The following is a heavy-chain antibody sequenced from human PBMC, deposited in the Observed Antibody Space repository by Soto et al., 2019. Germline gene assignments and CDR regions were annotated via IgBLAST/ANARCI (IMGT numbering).Heavy chain of an antibody. CDR2: ISLYSDGT. V-gene: IGHV1-18*01. Sequence: SVKVSCKSSGSTFSNYGITWVRQAPGQPLEWLGWISLYSDGTNYAQKFQGRVSMTTDTSTTTAYMELRSLRSDDTAVYYCARVVPGAEAWFGPWGQGTLVTVSS. CDR1: GSTFSNYG. J-gene: IGHJ5*02. CDR3: ARVVPGAEAWFGP. D-gene: IGHD2-2*01.